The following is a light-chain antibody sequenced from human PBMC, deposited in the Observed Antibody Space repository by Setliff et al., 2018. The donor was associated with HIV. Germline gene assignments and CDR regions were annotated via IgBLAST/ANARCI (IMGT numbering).Light chain of an antibody. CDR2: GAR. V-gene: IGLV2-14*01. CDR3: SSYTSSSPPYV. CDR1: SSDVGGYNY. J-gene: IGLJ1*01. Sequence: QSALTQPASVSGSPGQSSTISCTGTSSDVGGYNYVSWYQQYPGKAPKLMIYGARNRPSGVSDRFSGSKSGNTASLSISGLQAEDEADYYCSSYTSSSPPYVFGSGTKVTVL.